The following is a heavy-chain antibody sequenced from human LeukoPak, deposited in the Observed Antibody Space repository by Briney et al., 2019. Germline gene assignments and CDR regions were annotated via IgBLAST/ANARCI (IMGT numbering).Heavy chain of an antibody. CDR3: ARDLGYCSGGSCYASNWFDP. CDR2: VNPNSGGT. Sequence: GASVKVSCKASGYTFTGYYMHWVRQAPGQGLEWMGWVNPNSGGTNYAQKFQGRVTMTRDTSISTAYMELSRLRSDDTAVYYCARDLGYCSGGSCYASNWFDPWGQGTLVTVSS. V-gene: IGHV1-2*02. J-gene: IGHJ5*02. CDR1: GYTFTGYY. D-gene: IGHD2-15*01.